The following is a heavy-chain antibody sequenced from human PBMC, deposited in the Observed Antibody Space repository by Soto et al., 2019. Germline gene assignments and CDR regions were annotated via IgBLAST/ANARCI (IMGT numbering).Heavy chain of an antibody. CDR2: IDPSDSYT. D-gene: IGHD3-3*01. V-gene: IGHV5-10-1*01. CDR3: ARQAIFGVIIIALAI. Sequence: ESLNLSCKGPAYSISSYWITWVRQMPVKGLECMGRIDPSDSYTNYSPSFQGHVTISADKSISTVYLQWRSLKDSDTAMYYCARQAIFGVIIIALAIWGQGTRVTVSS. J-gene: IGHJ3*02. CDR1: AYSISSYW.